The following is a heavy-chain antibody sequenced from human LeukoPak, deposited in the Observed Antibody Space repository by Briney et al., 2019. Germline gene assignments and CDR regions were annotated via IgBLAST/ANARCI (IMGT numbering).Heavy chain of an antibody. J-gene: IGHJ3*02. CDR1: GYTFTDNH. CDR3: ARELGRNAFDI. Sequence: ASVKVSCKASGYTFTDNHMYWIRQAPGQGPECMGWINPNSGGTNYAQMFQGRITMTRDTSISTAYMELSRLTSDDTAIYFCARELGRNAFDIWGQGTMVTVSP. D-gene: IGHD7-27*01. V-gene: IGHV1-2*02. CDR2: INPNSGGT.